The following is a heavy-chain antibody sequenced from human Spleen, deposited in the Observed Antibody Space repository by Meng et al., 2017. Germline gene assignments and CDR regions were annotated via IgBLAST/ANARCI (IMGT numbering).Heavy chain of an antibody. Sequence: GESLKISCAASGFTFSSYNMHWVRQTPGEGLVWVSRINTDASSTTYADSVKGRFTISRDDAKNSLYLQMNSLRAEDTAVYYCARDRYYDSSGSSENDYWGQGTLVTVSS. V-gene: IGHV3-74*03. CDR1: GFTFSSYN. CDR2: INTDASST. D-gene: IGHD3-22*01. J-gene: IGHJ4*02. CDR3: ARDRYYDSSGSSENDY.